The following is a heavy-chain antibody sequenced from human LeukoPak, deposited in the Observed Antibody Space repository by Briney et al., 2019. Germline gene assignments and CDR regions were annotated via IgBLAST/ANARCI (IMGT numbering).Heavy chain of an antibody. CDR1: GGSISSYY. J-gene: IGHJ4*02. CDR2: IYYSGST. Sequence: PSETLSLTCTVSGGSISSYYWSWIRQPPGKGLEWIGYIYYSGSTNYNPSLKSRVTISVDTSKNQFSLKLSSVTAADTAVYYCARWGGYNDIDYWGQGTLVTVSS. D-gene: IGHD5-18*01. CDR3: ARWGGYNDIDY. V-gene: IGHV4-59*08.